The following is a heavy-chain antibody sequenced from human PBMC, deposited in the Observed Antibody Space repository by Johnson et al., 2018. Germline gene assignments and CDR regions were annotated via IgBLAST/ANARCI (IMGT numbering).Heavy chain of an antibody. CDR3: AKAATTIVRDAEYFQH. J-gene: IGHJ1*01. D-gene: IGHD4-17*01. CDR2: ISYDGTNK. CDR1: GSIFSGYV. V-gene: IGHV3-30*18. Sequence: QVQLVESGGGVVQPGRSLRLYCAASGSIFSGYVMHWVRQAPGTGLEWVAVISYDGTNKYYVDSVKGRFTISRDNSKNTLYLQMNSLRAEDTAFYYCAKAATTIVRDAEYFQHWGQGALVTVSA.